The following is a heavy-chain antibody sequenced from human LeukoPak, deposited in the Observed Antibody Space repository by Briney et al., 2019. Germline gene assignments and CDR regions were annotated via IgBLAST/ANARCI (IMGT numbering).Heavy chain of an antibody. D-gene: IGHD2-15*01. J-gene: IGHJ4*02. V-gene: IGHV3-9*01. Sequence: PGRSLRLFCAASGFTFDDYAMHWVRQTPGKGLEWVSGISWNSGSIGYADSVKGRFTISRDNAKNSLYLQMNSLRAEDTALYYCAKHTGGWGQETLVTVSS. CDR3: AKHTGG. CDR1: GFTFDDYA. CDR2: ISWNSGSI.